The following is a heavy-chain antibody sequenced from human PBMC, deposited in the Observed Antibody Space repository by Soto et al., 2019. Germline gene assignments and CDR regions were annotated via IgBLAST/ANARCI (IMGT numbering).Heavy chain of an antibody. D-gene: IGHD3-10*01. CDR1: GYTFTSYD. J-gene: IGHJ5*02. V-gene: IGHV1-8*01. Sequence: QVQLVQSGAEVKKPGASVKVSCKASGYTFTSYDINWVRQATGQGLAWMGWMNPNSGNTGYAQKFQGRVTMTRNTSIRTAYMALSRLRSEDTAVYYCASERGSGSYYTPWFDHWGQGTLVTVSS. CDR3: ASERGSGSYYTPWFDH. CDR2: MNPNSGNT.